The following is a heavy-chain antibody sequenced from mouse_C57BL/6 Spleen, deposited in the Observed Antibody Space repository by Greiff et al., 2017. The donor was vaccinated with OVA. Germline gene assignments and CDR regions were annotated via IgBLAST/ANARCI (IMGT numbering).Heavy chain of an antibody. CDR2: ISYSGST. V-gene: IGHV3-1*01. CDR3: ARGRADGAMDY. J-gene: IGHJ4*01. CDR1: GYSITSGYD. Sequence: EVKLQESGPGMVKPSQSLSLTCTVTGYSITSGYDWHWIRHFPGNKLEWMGYISYSGSTNYNPSLKSRISITHDTSKNHFFLKLNSVTTEDTATYYCARGRADGAMDYWGQGTSVTVSS. D-gene: IGHD3-3*01.